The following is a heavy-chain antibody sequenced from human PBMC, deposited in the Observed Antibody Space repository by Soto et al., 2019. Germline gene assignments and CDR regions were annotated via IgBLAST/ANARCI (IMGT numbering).Heavy chain of an antibody. CDR1: GFTVSSYA. Sequence: XGSLRLSCSASGFTVSSYAMGWVRQAPGKGLEWVSAIIASGGSTHYADSVKGRLTIPRDDSKSTLYLHTNSLRAEDTAVYYCAKISVATLGAFDCRGQGTLVTVSS. J-gene: IGHJ4*02. CDR2: IIASGGST. V-gene: IGHV3-23*01. CDR3: AKISVATLGAFDC. D-gene: IGHD5-12*01.